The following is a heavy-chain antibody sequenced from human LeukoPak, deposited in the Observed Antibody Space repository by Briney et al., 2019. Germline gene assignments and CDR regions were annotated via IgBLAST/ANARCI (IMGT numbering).Heavy chain of an antibody. CDR2: ISGSGGST. Sequence: GGSLRLSCAASGFTFSNYAMSWVRQAPGKGLEWVSDISGSGGSTYYADSVKGRFTISRDNSKNTLYLQMNSLTAEDTAVYYCAKDRSTSWHDCFDPWGQGTLVTVSS. CDR1: GFTFSNYA. CDR3: AKDRSTSWHDCFDP. D-gene: IGHD2-2*01. V-gene: IGHV3-23*01. J-gene: IGHJ5*02.